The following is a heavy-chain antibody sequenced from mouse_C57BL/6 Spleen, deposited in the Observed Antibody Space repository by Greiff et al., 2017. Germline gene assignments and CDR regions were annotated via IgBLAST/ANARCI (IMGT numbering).Heavy chain of an antibody. CDR2: IDPSDSYT. CDR1: GYTFTSYW. D-gene: IGHD1-1*01. V-gene: IGHV1-50*01. Sequence: VQLKQPGAELVKPGASVKLSCKASGYTFTSYWMQWVKQRPGQGLEWIGEIDPSDSYTNYNQKFKGKATLTVDTSSSTAYMQLSSLTSEDSAVYYCARRGLPVVAYYFDYWGQGTTLTVSS. CDR3: ARRGLPVVAYYFDY. J-gene: IGHJ2*01.